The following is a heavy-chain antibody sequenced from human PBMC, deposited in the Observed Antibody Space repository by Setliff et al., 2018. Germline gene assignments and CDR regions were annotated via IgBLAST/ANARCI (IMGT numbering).Heavy chain of an antibody. CDR1: GDSIADAS. CDR3: ARGGTYRYFDY. V-gene: IGHV4-59*01. J-gene: IGHJ4*03. CDR2: VYYSGAA. Sequence: PSETLSLTCTVSGDSIADASICAWIRQPPGKGLEFIGYVYYSGAASYDPSFKSRVTMSVDTSKTQFSLKLNSLTAADTAVYYCARGGTYRYFDYWG.